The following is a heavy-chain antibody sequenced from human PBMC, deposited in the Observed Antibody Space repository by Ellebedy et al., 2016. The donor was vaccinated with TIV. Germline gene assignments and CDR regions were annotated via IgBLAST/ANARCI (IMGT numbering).Heavy chain of an antibody. CDR3: ARDETGRYCSSASCYQIDY. J-gene: IGHJ4*02. Sequence: GGSLRLXCAASGFTFRDYAMHWVRQTPAKGLEWVAVVSHDGSNEYYAGSVKGRFTISRDNSKNALYLQMISLRAEDTAVYYCARDETGRYCSSASCYQIDYWGQGTLVTVSS. D-gene: IGHD2-2*01. V-gene: IGHV3-30-3*01. CDR2: VSHDGSNE. CDR1: GFTFRDYA.